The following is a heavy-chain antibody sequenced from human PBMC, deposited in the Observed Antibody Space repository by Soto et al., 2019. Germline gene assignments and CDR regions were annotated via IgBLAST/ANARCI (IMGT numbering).Heavy chain of an antibody. V-gene: IGHV3-23*01. CDR1: GFTFSSYA. CDR3: AKGGESYSSGWYFDY. D-gene: IGHD6-19*01. J-gene: IGHJ4*02. Sequence: GGSLRLSCAASGFTFSSYAMSWVRQAPGKGLEWVSAISGSGGSTYYADSVKGRFTISRDNSKNTLYLQMNSLRAEDTAVYYCAKGGESYSSGWYFDYWGQGTLVTVSS. CDR2: ISGSGGST.